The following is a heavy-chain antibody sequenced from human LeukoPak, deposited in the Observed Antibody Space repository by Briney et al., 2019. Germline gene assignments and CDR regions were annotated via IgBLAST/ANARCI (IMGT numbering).Heavy chain of an antibody. V-gene: IGHV5-51*01. J-gene: IGHJ6*02. D-gene: IGHD6-13*01. CDR1: GYSFTSYW. Sequence: GESLRISCKGSGYSFTSYWIGWVRQMPGKGLEWMGIIYPGDSDTRYSPSFQGQVTISVDKSISTAYLQWSSLKASDTAMYYCARRGIAAAGLNYYYYYGMDVWGQGTTVTVSS. CDR3: ARRGIAAAGLNYYYYYGMDV. CDR2: IYPGDSDT.